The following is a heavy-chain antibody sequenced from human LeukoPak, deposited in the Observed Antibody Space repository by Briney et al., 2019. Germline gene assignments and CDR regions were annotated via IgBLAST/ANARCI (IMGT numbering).Heavy chain of an antibody. CDR1: GGSISSYY. CDR3: ARTTEGGYTYDYFYYYYMDV. Sequence: SETLSLTCTVSGGSISSYYWSWIRQPSGKGLEWIGYIYYSGSTNYNPSLKSRVTISVDTSKNQFSLKLSSVTAADTAVYYCARTTEGGYTYDYFYYYYMDVWGKGTTVTISS. D-gene: IGHD5-18*01. J-gene: IGHJ6*03. V-gene: IGHV4-59*01. CDR2: IYYSGST.